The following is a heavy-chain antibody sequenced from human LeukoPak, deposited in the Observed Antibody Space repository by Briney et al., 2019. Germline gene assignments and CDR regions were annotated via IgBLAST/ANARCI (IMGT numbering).Heavy chain of an antibody. CDR1: AFTLSDYA. CDR3: VKLPL. Sequence: GGSLRLSCSASAFTLSDYAMHWVRQPPGKGLEYVSYISSNGGSTYYADSVKGRFTISRDNSKNTVYRQMSSLRAEDTALYYCVKLPLWGQGTLVTVSS. J-gene: IGHJ4*02. D-gene: IGHD1-14*01. CDR2: ISSNGGST. V-gene: IGHV3-64D*06.